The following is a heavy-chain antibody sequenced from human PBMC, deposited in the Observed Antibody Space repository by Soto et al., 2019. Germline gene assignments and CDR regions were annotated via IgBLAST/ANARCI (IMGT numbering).Heavy chain of an antibody. CDR2: ISRDGGTK. CDR1: GFTVSTYG. V-gene: IGHV3-30*03. D-gene: IGHD2-8*02. CDR3: TGEVESGY. Sequence: QVQLVESGGGVVQPGRSLRLSCAVSGFTVSTYGMHWVRQAPGKGLEWVAVISRDGGTKYYADSVKGRFTISRDNSRNTLFLEMNRLRGDDMAVYYCTGEVESGYWGQGTLVTVSS. J-gene: IGHJ4*02.